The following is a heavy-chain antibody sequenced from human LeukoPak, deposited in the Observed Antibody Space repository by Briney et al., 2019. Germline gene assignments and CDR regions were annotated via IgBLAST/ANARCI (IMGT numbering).Heavy chain of an antibody. CDR1: GGSISSSSYY. CDR3: ARETISQYYYDSSGPA. CDR2: IYYSGST. Sequence: SETLSLTCTVSGGSISSSSYYWGWIRQPPGKGLEWIGSIYYSGSTYYNPSLKSRVTISVDTSKNQFSLKLSSVTAADTAVYYCARETISQYYYDSSGPAWGQGTLVTVSS. J-gene: IGHJ5*02. D-gene: IGHD3-22*01. V-gene: IGHV4-39*02.